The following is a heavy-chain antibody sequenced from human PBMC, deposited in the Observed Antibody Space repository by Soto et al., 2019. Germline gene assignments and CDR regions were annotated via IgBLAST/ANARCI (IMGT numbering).Heavy chain of an antibody. D-gene: IGHD4-4*01. Sequence: SETLSLTCTVSGGSISSGDYYWSWIRQPPGKGLEWTGYIYYSGSTYYNPSLKSRVTISVDTSKNQFSLKLSSLRSEDTAVYYCARDRHSNSYYFDYWGQGTLVTVSS. CDR3: ARDRHSNSYYFDY. J-gene: IGHJ4*02. V-gene: IGHV4-30-4*02. CDR1: GGSISSGDYY. CDR2: IYYSGST.